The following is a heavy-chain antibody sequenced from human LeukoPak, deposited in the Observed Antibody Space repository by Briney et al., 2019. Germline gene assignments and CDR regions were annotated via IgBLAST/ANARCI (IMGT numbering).Heavy chain of an antibody. CDR1: GFIFNNFA. D-gene: IGHD3-10*01. CDR2: ISDSGGDT. Sequence: SGGSLRLSCAASGFIFNNFALNWVRQAPGKGLEWVSDISDSGGDTYYADSVRGRFTISRDNFKNTLYLQMNSLRADDTAIYYXXXXXXYGSGNYYYFDYWGQGTLVTVSS. CDR3: XXXXXYGSGNYYYFDY. J-gene: IGHJ4*02. V-gene: IGHV3-23*01.